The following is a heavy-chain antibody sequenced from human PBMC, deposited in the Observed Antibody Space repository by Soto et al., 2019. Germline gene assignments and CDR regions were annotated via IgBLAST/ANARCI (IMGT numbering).Heavy chain of an antibody. V-gene: IGHV1-2*02. J-gene: IGHJ4*02. D-gene: IGHD5-12*01. CDR3: ARDPQRGYSGYDGY. CDR2: INPNSGGT. CDR1: GYTFTGYY. Sequence: ASVKVSCKASGYTFTGYYMHWVRQAPGQGLAWMGWINPNSGGTNYAQKFQGRVTMTRDTSISTAYMELSRLRSDDTAVYYCARDPQRGYSGYDGYWGQGTLVTVSS.